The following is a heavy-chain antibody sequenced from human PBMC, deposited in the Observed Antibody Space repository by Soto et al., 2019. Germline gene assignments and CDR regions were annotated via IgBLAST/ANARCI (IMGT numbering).Heavy chain of an antibody. CDR2: IYHTGST. D-gene: IGHD2-8*01. CDR1: GGSMSRGDYY. Sequence: PSETLSLTCTVSGGSMSRGDYYWSWIRQPPGKGLEWIGFIYHTGSTYYSPSLKNRVAISVDTSKNQFSLKLSSVTAADTAVYYCARDGGFCTNGVCPVYYYYGMDVWGQGTTVTVSS. V-gene: IGHV4-30-4*01. CDR3: ARDGGFCTNGVCPVYYYYGMDV. J-gene: IGHJ6*02.